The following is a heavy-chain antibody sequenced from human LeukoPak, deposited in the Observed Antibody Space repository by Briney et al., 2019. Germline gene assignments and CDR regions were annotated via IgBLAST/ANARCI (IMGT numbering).Heavy chain of an antibody. CDR2: IFPGDSDT. CDR1: GYSFTSHW. CDR3: ARQYYDTLTHPTSAFDI. D-gene: IGHD3-9*01. V-gene: IGHV5-51*01. J-gene: IGHJ3*02. Sequence: GESLKIPCKGSGYSFTSHWIAWVRQKPGKGLEWMGIIFPGDSDTRYSPSFEGQVTISADESINAAYLQWSSLKASDTAIYYCARQYYDTLTHPTSAFDIWGQGTMVTVSS.